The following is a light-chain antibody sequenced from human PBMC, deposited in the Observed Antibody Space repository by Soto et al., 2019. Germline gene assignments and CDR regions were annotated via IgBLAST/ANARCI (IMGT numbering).Light chain of an antibody. CDR2: EGS. CDR1: SSDVGSYNL. Sequence: QSVLTQPASVSGSPGQSITISCTGTSSDVGSYNLVSWYQQHPGKAPKLMIYEGSKRPSGVSNRFSGSKSGNTASLTISGLQAEDEADYYCQSYDTFLSAVVFGGGTKLTVL. J-gene: IGLJ2*01. V-gene: IGLV2-23*01. CDR3: QSYDTFLSAVV.